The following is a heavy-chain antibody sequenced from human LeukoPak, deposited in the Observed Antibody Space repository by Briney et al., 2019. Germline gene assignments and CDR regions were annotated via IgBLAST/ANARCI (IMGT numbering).Heavy chain of an antibody. CDR2: IYYSGST. Sequence: SETLSLTCTVSGGSISSSSYYWGWIRQPPGKGLEWIGSIYYSGSTYYNPSLKSRVTISVDTSKNQFSLKLSSVTAADTAVYYCAPLLEGLFWDYWGQGTLVTVSS. D-gene: IGHD3-3*01. V-gene: IGHV4-39*01. J-gene: IGHJ4*02. CDR1: GGSISSSSYY. CDR3: APLLEGLFWDY.